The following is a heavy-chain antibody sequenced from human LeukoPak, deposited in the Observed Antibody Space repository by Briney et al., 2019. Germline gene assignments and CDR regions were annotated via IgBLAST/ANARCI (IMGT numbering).Heavy chain of an antibody. Sequence: ASVKVSCKASGGTFSSYAISWVRQAPGQGLEWMGGIIPIFGTANYAQKFQGRVTITTDESTSTAYMELSSLRSDDTAVYYCARGGPYYDILTGYDYWGQGTLVTVSS. CDR1: GGTFSSYA. J-gene: IGHJ4*02. V-gene: IGHV1-69*05. D-gene: IGHD3-9*01. CDR3: ARGGPYYDILTGYDY. CDR2: IIPIFGTA.